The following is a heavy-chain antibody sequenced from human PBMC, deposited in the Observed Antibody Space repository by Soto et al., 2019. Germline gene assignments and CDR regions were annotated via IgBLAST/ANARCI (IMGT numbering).Heavy chain of an antibody. CDR2: IYYSGST. CDR1: GGSISSYY. V-gene: IGHV4-59*08. D-gene: IGHD3-10*01. CDR3: ARHLWFGELLLLFDY. Sequence: SETLSLTCTVSGGSISSYYWSWIRQPPGKGLEWIGYIYYSGSTNYNPSLKSRVTISVDTSKNQFSLKLSSVTAADTAVYYCARHLWFGELLLLFDYWGQGTLVTVSS. J-gene: IGHJ4*02.